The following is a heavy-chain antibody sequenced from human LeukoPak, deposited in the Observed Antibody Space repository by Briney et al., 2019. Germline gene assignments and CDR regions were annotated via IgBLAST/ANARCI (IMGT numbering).Heavy chain of an antibody. CDR1: GFTFTNYW. J-gene: IGHJ5*02. V-gene: IGHV3-7*03. CDR2: IKPDGSEK. Sequence: PGGSLRLSCVAPGFTFTNYWMNWDRRTPGKGLEWVANIKPDGSEKYYVDSVKGRFTISRDNAKNSLYLQMDSLRAEDTAVYYCARILAWGQGTLVTVSS. CDR3: ARILA. D-gene: IGHD2-15*01.